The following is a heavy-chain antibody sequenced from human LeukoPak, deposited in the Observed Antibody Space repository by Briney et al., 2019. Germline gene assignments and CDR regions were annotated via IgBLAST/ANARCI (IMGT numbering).Heavy chain of an antibody. CDR3: ARGEVNYYGSGSCFDY. CDR1: GYTFTSYY. J-gene: IGHJ4*02. V-gene: IGHV1-46*01. Sequence: ASVKVSCKASGYTFTSYYMHWVRQAPGQGLEWMGIINPSGGSTSYAQKFQGRVTMTTDTSTSTAYMELRSLRSDDTAAYYCARGEVNYYGSGSCFDYWGQGTLVTVSS. D-gene: IGHD3-10*01. CDR2: INPSGGST.